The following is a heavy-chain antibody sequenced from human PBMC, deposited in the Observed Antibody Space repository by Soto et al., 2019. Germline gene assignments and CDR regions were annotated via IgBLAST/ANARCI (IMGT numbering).Heavy chain of an antibody. D-gene: IGHD6-13*01. V-gene: IGHV3-30-3*01. Sequence: GGSLRLSCAASGFTFSSYAMHWVRQAPGKGLEWVAVISYDGSNKYYADSVKGRFTISRDNSKNTLYLQMNSLRAEDTAVYYCARDESSSWYVAFDIWGQGTMVTVSS. J-gene: IGHJ3*02. CDR2: ISYDGSNK. CDR3: ARDESSSWYVAFDI. CDR1: GFTFSSYA.